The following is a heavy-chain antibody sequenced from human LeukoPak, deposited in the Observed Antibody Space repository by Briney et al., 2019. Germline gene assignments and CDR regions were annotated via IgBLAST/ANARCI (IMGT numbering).Heavy chain of an antibody. D-gene: IGHD2-2*01. CDR3: ARDGEYCSSTSCANWFDP. CDR2: IIPIFGTA. V-gene: IGHV1-69*13. Sequence: SVKVSCKASGGTFSSYAISWVRQAPGQGLEWMGGIIPIFGTANYAQKFQGRVTITADESTSIAYMELSSLRSEDTAVYYCARDGEYCSSTSCANWFDPWGQGTLVTVCS. CDR1: GGTFSSYA. J-gene: IGHJ5*02.